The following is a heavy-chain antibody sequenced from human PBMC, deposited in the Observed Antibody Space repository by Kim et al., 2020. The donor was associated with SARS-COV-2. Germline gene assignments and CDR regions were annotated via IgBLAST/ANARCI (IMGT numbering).Heavy chain of an antibody. CDR1: GYTFTSYG. D-gene: IGHD6-6*01. J-gene: IGHJ4*02. V-gene: IGHV1-18*01. CDR2: ISAYNGNT. Sequence: ASVKVSCKASGYTFTSYGISWVRQAPGQGLEWMGWISAYNGNTNYAQKLQGRVTMTTDTSTSTAYMELRSLRSDDTAVYYCARDSRPYSSSPYFDYWGQGTLVTVSS. CDR3: ARDSRPYSSSPYFDY.